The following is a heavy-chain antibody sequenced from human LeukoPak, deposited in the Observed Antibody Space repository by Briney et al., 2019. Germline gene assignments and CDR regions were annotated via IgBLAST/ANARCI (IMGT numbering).Heavy chain of an antibody. CDR2: IKEDGSEK. J-gene: IGHJ4*02. Sequence: PGGSLRLSCAASGFTFSNNWMTWVRQAPGKGLEWVANIKEDGSEKNYVDSVKGQFTISRDNAKNSLYLQMNSLRAQDTAVYYCARGSGWYPVDNWGQGTLVTVSS. CDR3: ARGSGWYPVDN. D-gene: IGHD6-19*01. CDR1: GFTFSNNW. V-gene: IGHV3-7*01.